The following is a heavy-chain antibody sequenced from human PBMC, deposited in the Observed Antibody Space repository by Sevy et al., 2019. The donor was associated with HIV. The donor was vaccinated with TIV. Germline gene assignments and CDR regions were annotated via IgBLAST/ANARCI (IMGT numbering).Heavy chain of an antibody. D-gene: IGHD1-1*01. CDR3: ASDMSAYTRNWKYDDSDAFDI. Sequence: GGSLRLSCAASGFTFSDYYMSWIRQAPGKGLEWVSYISSGGSTIYYADSVKGRFAISRENAKNSLYLQMTSMRVEDTAVYYCASDMSAYTRNWKYDDSDAFDIWGQGTSVTVSS. CDR1: GFTFSDYY. J-gene: IGHJ3*02. V-gene: IGHV3-11*01. CDR2: ISSGGSTI.